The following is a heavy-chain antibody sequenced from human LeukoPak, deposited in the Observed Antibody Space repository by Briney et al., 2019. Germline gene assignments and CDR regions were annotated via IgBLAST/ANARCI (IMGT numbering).Heavy chain of an antibody. J-gene: IGHJ4*02. CDR3: ARSSSSVRTPGGY. V-gene: IGHV7-4-1*02. Sequence: ASVKVSCKASGYTFTSYAMNWVRQAPGQGLEWMGWINTNGGNPTYAQGFTGRFAFSLDTSVSTAYLQISSLKAEDTAVYYCARSSSSVRTPGGYWGQGTLVTVSS. CDR1: GYTFTSYA. D-gene: IGHD6-6*01. CDR2: INTNGGNP.